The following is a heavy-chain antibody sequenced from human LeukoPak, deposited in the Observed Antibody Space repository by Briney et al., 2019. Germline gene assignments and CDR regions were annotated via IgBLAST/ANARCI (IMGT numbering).Heavy chain of an antibody. J-gene: IGHJ6*03. CDR1: GGSIRSYY. Sequence: SETLTLTCTVSGGSIRSYYWSWIRQPPGKGLEWIGYIYYSGSTNYNPSLKSRVTISVDTSKNQFSLKLSSVTAADTAVYYCARVACSSTSCYREGYYYYMDVWGKGTTVTVSS. D-gene: IGHD2-2*02. CDR2: IYYSGST. V-gene: IGHV4-59*08. CDR3: ARVACSSTSCYREGYYYYMDV.